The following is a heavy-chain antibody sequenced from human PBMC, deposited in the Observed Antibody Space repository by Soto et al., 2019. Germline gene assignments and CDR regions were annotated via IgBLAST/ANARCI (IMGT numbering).Heavy chain of an antibody. CDR3: WGGLLFLGGLRRGLFDP. D-gene: IGHD3-3*01. CDR1: GFTFSSYS. CDR2: ISSSSSTI. V-gene: IGHV3-48*02. Sequence: GGSLRLSCAASGFTFSSYSMNWVRQAPGKGLEWVSYISSSSSTIYYADSVKGRFTISRDNAKNSLYLQMNSPRDEDTDVYDWWGGLLFLGGLRRGLFDPWGQGTLVTVSS. J-gene: IGHJ5*02.